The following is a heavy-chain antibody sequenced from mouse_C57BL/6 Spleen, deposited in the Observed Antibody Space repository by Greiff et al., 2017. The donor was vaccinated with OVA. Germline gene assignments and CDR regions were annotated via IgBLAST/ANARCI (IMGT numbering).Heavy chain of an antibody. D-gene: IGHD4-1*01. CDR1: GYTFTSYD. J-gene: IGHJ4*01. V-gene: IGHV1-85*01. CDR3: ARRTGTSHYYAMDY. CDR2: IYPRDGST. Sequence: QVHVKQSGPELVKPGASVKLSCKASGYTFTSYDINWVKQRPGQGLEWIGWIYPRDGSTKYNEKFKGKATLTVDTSSSTAYMELHSLTSEDSAVYFCARRTGTSHYYAMDYWGQGTSVTVSS.